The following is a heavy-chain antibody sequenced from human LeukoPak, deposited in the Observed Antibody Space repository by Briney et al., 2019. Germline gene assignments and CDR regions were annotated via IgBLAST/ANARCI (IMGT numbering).Heavy chain of an antibody. CDR1: GGTSSSYA. Sequence: SVKVSCKASGGTSSSYAISWVRQAPGQGLEWMGGIIPIFGTANYAQKFQGRVTITADESTSTAYMELSSLRSEDTAVYYCARARRMDPYYFDYWGQGTLVTVSS. D-gene: IGHD2-15*01. CDR3: ARARRMDPYYFDY. J-gene: IGHJ4*02. CDR2: IIPIFGTA. V-gene: IGHV1-69*13.